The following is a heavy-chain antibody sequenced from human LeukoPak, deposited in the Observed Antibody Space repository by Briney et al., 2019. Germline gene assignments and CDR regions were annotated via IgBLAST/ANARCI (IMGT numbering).Heavy chain of an antibody. V-gene: IGHV3-21*01. Sequence: PGGSLRDSCAASGFSLSDYNMIWVRQAPGKGLEWVSSISSSSSYIYYADSVKGRFTISRDNAKNSLYLQMNSLRAEDTAVYYCARRADYFDYWGQGTLVTVS. CDR1: GFSLSDYN. CDR2: ISSSSSYI. J-gene: IGHJ4*02. CDR3: ARRADYFDY.